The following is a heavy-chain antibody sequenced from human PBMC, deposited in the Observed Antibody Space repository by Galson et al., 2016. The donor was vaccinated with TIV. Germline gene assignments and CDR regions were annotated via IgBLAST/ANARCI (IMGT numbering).Heavy chain of an antibody. Sequence: SVKVSCKVSGYTFTSFGLSWARQAPGQGLEWMGWIGAYNGDTYFGQRVQGRVTMTTDTSTSTAYMELRSLRSDDTAVYYCARAPPLFHSSGPMDQWGQGTPVTVAS. CDR3: ARAPPLFHSSGPMDQ. CDR1: GYTFTSFG. CDR2: IGAYNGDT. V-gene: IGHV1-18*01. J-gene: IGHJ4*02. D-gene: IGHD3-22*01.